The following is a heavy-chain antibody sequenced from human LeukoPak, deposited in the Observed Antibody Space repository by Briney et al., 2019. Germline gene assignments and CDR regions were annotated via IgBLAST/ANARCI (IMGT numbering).Heavy chain of an antibody. Sequence: AGGSLRLSCAASGFTVSSHGMSWVRQAPGRGLDGVSTISGSGGSTYYAGSVKGRFTISRDNSKTTLYLQMNSLGAEDTAVYYCAKGRSSGYYLDNWFDPWGQGTLVTVSS. CDR2: ISGSGGST. D-gene: IGHD3-22*01. CDR1: GFTVSSHG. J-gene: IGHJ5*02. CDR3: AKGRSSGYYLDNWFDP. V-gene: IGHV3-23*01.